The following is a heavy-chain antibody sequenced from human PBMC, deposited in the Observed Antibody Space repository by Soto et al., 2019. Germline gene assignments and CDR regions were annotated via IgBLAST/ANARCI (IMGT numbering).Heavy chain of an antibody. J-gene: IGHJ4*02. D-gene: IGHD5-12*01. V-gene: IGHV4-59*01. CDR1: NGSISTYY. CDR3: ATSRSTRQPFDY. CDR2: IYYTGSP. Sequence: SETLSLTCTVSNGSISTYYWSWIRQPPGRSLEWIGHIYYTGSPTYNPSLKSRVTISENTSKKTVSLTLISVTAEDTAVYYCATSRSTRQPFDYWGRGTLVTVSS.